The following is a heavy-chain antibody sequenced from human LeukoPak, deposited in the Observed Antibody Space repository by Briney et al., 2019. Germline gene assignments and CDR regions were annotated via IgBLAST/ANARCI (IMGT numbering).Heavy chain of an antibody. V-gene: IGHV3-30*02. Sequence: GGSLRLSCAASGFTFSSYGMHWVRQAPGKGLEWVAFIRYDGSNKYYADSVEGRFTISRDNSKNTLYLQMNSLRAEDTAVYYCAKDRSSGWYYFDYWGQGTLVTVSS. CDR1: GFTFSSYG. D-gene: IGHD6-19*01. CDR3: AKDRSSGWYYFDY. J-gene: IGHJ4*02. CDR2: IRYDGSNK.